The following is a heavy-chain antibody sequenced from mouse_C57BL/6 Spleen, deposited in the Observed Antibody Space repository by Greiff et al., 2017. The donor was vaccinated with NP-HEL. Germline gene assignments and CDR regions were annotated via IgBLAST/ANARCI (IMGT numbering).Heavy chain of an antibody. D-gene: IGHD2-3*01. CDR2: IYPGDGDT. J-gene: IGHJ4*01. CDR1: GYAFSSYW. Sequence: VKLQQSGAELVKPGASVKISCKASGYAFSSYWMNWVKQRPGKGLEWIGQIYPGDGDTNYNGKFKGKATLTADKSSSTAYMQLSSLTSEDSAVYFCARLGTRDAMDYWGQGTSVTVSS. CDR3: ARLGTRDAMDY. V-gene: IGHV1-80*01.